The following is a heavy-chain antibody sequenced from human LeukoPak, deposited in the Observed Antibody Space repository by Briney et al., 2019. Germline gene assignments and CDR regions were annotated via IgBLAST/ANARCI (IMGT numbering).Heavy chain of an antibody. V-gene: IGHV1-18*01. CDR1: GYTFTSYG. CDR3: ARDETGTTWFDY. D-gene: IGHD1-7*01. J-gene: IGHJ4*02. Sequence: GASVKVSCKASGYTFTSYGISWVRRAPGQGLEWMGWISAYNGNTNYAQKLQGRVAMTTDTSTSTAYMELRSLRSDDTAVYYCARDETGTTWFDYWGQGTLVTVSS. CDR2: ISAYNGNT.